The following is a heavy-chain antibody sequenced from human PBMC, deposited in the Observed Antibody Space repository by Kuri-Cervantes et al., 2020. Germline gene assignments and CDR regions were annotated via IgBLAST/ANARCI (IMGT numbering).Heavy chain of an antibody. V-gene: IGHV3-7*01. D-gene: IGHD3-9*01. CDR1: GFTFSSYW. Sequence: GESLKISCAASGFTFSSYWMSWVRQAPGKGLEWVANIKQDGSEKYYVDSVKGRSTISRDNAKNSLYLQMNSLRAEDTAVYYCARDANDILNDYWGQGTLVTVSS. J-gene: IGHJ4*02. CDR2: IKQDGSEK. CDR3: ARDANDILNDY.